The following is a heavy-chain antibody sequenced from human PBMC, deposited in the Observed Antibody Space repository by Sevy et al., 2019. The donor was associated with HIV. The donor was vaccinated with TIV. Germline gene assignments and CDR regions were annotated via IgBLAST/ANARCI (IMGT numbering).Heavy chain of an antibody. J-gene: IGHJ4*02. V-gene: IGHV3-74*01. CDR2: INSDESSDGGST. CDR1: GFTFSTYW. Sequence: GGSLRLSCAASGFTFSTYWMNWVRQAPGKGLVWVSRINSDESSDGGSTRYADAVKGRFTISRDNAKNALYLQMNSLSAEDTAVYYCARGAGHYDWRYYFDYWGQGTLVTVSS. CDR3: ARGAGHYDWRYYFDY. D-gene: IGHD1-1*01.